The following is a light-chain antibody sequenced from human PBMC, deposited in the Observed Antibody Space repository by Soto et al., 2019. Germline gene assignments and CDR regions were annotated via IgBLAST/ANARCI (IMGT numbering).Light chain of an antibody. CDR3: CSYAGSSTFYV. Sequence: QSELTKPASGSGSPGRSSSISCTGTSSDVGSYNLVSWYQQHPGKAPKLMIYEVSKRPSGVSNRFSGSKSGNTASLTISGLQAEDEADYYCCSYAGSSTFYVFGTGTKVTVL. V-gene: IGLV2-23*02. CDR1: SSDVGSYNL. CDR2: EVS. J-gene: IGLJ1*01.